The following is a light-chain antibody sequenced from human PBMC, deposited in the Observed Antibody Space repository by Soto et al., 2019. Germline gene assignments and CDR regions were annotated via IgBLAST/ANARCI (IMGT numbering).Light chain of an antibody. CDR2: GAS. Sequence: EIVMTQSPATLSVSPGDRATLSCRASQSVNNNLAWYQQKPGQAPRLLVYGASTRATGIPARFSGSGSGTEFTLTISSLQSEDFAVYFCQQYNNWGTFGQGTKVEIK. CDR1: QSVNNN. CDR3: QQYNNWGT. J-gene: IGKJ1*01. V-gene: IGKV3-15*01.